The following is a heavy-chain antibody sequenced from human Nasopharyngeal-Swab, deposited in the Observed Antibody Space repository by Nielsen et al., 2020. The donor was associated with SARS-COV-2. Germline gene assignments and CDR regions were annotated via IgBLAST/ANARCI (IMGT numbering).Heavy chain of an antibody. CDR1: GYTFTSYY. Sequence: ASVKVSCKASGYTFTSYYMHWVRQAPGQGLEWMGIINPSGGSTSYAQKFQGRVTMTRDTSTSTVYMELSSLRSEDTAVYYCARDIVGAPWHYYYGMDVWGQGTLVTVSS. V-gene: IGHV1-46*01. D-gene: IGHD1-26*01. J-gene: IGHJ6*02. CDR3: ARDIVGAPWHYYYGMDV. CDR2: INPSGGST.